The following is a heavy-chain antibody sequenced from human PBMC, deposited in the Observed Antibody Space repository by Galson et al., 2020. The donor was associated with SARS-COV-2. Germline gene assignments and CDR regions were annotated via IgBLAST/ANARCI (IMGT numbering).Heavy chain of an antibody. V-gene: IGHV4-38-2*02. CDR1: GYSVSTTNY. Sequence: SETLSLTCTVSGYSVSTTNYWGWVRQPPGRGLEWIGSVYPSGTTYYNPSLKSRVAISVDTSKNQFSLRLDSVTAADTALYYCARQGVNMIVLVTVPGWYFDLWGRGTLVTVSS. CDR3: ARQGVNMIVLVTVPGWYFDL. D-gene: IGHD3-22*01. CDR2: VYPSGTT. J-gene: IGHJ2*01.